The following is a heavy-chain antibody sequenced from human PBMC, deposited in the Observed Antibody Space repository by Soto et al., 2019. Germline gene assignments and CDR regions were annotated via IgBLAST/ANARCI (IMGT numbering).Heavy chain of an antibody. CDR3: FFFQAEDGIRDSLPVSAFLLNRSSDL. Sequence: KALEWVANIKQDGNEKYYVDSVKGRFTISRDNAKNSLYLQMNSLRAEDTAVYYCFFFQAEDGIRDSLPVSAFLLNRSSDL. V-gene: IGHV3-7*01. CDR2: IKQDGNEK. J-gene: IGHJ2*01. D-gene: IGHD3-9*01.